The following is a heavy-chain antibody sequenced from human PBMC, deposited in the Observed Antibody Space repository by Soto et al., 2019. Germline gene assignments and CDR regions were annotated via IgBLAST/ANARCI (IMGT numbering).Heavy chain of an antibody. V-gene: IGHV1-18*01. CDR3: ARSSLFGVVIIDLDY. CDR2: ISAYNGNT. J-gene: IGHJ4*02. Sequence: GASVKVSCKASGYTFTSYGISWVRQAPGQGLEWMGWISAYNGNTNYAQKLQGRVTMTTDTSTSTAYMELRSLRSDDTAVYYCARSSLFGVVIIDLDYWGQGTLVTVSS. CDR1: GYTFTSYG. D-gene: IGHD3-3*01.